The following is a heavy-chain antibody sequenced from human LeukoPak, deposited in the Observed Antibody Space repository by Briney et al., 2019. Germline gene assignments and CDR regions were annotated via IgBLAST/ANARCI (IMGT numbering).Heavy chain of an antibody. CDR1: GGSISSSSYY. CDR2: IYYSGST. Sequence: TSETLSLTCTVSGGSISSSSYYWGWIRQPPGKGLEWIGSIYYSGSTYYNPSLKSRVTISVDTSKNQFSLKLSSVTAADTAVYYCARGAGTNDYWGQGTLVTVSS. D-gene: IGHD6-19*01. CDR3: ARGAGTNDY. J-gene: IGHJ4*02. V-gene: IGHV4-39*07.